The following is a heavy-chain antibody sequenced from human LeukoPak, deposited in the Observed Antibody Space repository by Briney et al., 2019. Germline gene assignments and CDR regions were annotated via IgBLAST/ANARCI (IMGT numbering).Heavy chain of an antibody. CDR3: ARGGYYDNNRIDS. V-gene: IGHV1-46*01. CDR1: GYTFTSYY. J-gene: IGHJ4*02. Sequence: ASVKVSCKASGYTFTSYYVHWVRQAPGQGLEWMGIISPSGGSTGYAQKFQGRVTMTRDTSTSTAHMELSSLRSEDTAMYYCARGGYYDNNRIDSWGQGTLVTVSS. D-gene: IGHD3-16*01. CDR2: ISPSGGST.